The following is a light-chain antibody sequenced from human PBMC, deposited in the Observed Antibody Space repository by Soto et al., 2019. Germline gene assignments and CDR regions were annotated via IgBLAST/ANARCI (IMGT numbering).Light chain of an antibody. V-gene: IGKV3-20*01. J-gene: IGKJ2*01. CDR2: GAS. CDR3: QQYGSSSYT. Sequence: EIVLTQSPGTLSLSPGERATLSCRASQSVSSNYLAWYQQKPGQAPRLLIYGASNRATAIPDRFSGSGSGTDFALTISRLEPEDFAVYYCQQYGSSSYTFGQGTKLEIK. CDR1: QSVSSNY.